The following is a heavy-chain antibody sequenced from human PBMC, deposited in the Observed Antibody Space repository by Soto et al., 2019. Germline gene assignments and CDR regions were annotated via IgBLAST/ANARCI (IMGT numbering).Heavy chain of an antibody. J-gene: IGHJ4*02. D-gene: IGHD6-19*01. Sequence: GASVKVSCKASGGTFSSYTISWVRQAPGQGLEWMGRIIPILGIANYAQKFQGRVTMTTDTSTSTAYMELRSLRSDDTAVYYCARKQSSGWFFDYWGQGTLVTVSS. CDR3: ARKQSSGWFFDY. CDR1: GGTFSSYT. CDR2: IIPILGIA. V-gene: IGHV1-69*02.